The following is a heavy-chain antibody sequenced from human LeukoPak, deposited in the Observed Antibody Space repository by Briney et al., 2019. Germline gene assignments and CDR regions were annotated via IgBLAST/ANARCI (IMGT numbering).Heavy chain of an antibody. CDR3: ARGIVVPPAAYDYYYYYMDV. CDR1: GYTFTSYG. J-gene: IGHJ6*03. V-gene: IGHV1-18*01. Sequence: ASVKVSCKASGYTFTSYGISWVRQAPGQGLEWMGWISAYNGNTNYAQKLQGRVTMTTDTSTSTAYMELRSLRSEDSAVYYCARGIVVPPAAYDYYYYYMDVWGKGTTVTVSS. D-gene: IGHD2-2*01. CDR2: ISAYNGNT.